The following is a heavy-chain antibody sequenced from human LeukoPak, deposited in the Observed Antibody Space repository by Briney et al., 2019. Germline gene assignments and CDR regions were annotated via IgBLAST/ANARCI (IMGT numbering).Heavy chain of an antibody. J-gene: IGHJ4*02. D-gene: IGHD3-10*01. CDR3: TTDLDYKTSYFVY. CDR1: GFTFSNAW. CDR2: IKSKTDGGTT. Sequence: PGGSLRLSCAASGFTFSNAWMSWVRQAPGKGLEWVGRIKSKTDGGTTDYAAPVKGRFTISRDDSKNTLYLQMNSLKTEDTAVYYCTTDLDYKTSYFVYWGQGTLVTVSS. V-gene: IGHV3-15*01.